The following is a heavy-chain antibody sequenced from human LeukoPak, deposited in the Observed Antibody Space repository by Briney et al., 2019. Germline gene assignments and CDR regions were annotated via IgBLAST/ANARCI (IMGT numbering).Heavy chain of an antibody. CDR2: INPNSGGT. CDR1: GYTFTGYY. V-gene: IGHV1-2*06. J-gene: IGHJ4*02. CDR3: ARIDGYNAPLDY. D-gene: IGHD5-24*01. Sequence: ASVKVSCKASGYTFTGYYMHWVRQAPGQGLEWMGRINPNSGGTNYAQKFQGRVTMTRDTSISTAYMELSRLRSDDTAVYCCARIDGYNAPLDYWGQGTLVTVSS.